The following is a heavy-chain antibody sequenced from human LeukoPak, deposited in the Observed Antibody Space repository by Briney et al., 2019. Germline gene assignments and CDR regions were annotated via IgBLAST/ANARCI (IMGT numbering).Heavy chain of an antibody. J-gene: IGHJ4*02. Sequence: GGSLRLSCAASEFSVGSNYMTWVRQAPGKGLEWASYISSSSSTIYYADSVKGRFTISRDNAKNSLYLQMNSLRAEDTAVYYCARTLTPYDSSGYYFYWGQGTLVTVSS. CDR1: EFSVGSNY. V-gene: IGHV3-48*01. CDR2: ISSSSSTI. CDR3: ARTLTPYDSSGYYFY. D-gene: IGHD3-22*01.